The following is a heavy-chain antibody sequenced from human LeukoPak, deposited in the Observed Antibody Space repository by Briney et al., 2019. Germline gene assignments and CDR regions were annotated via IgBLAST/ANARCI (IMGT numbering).Heavy chain of an antibody. V-gene: IGHV3-74*01. CDR1: GFTFSNYW. Sequence: GGSLRLSCAASGFTFSNYWMHWVRQAPGKGLVWVSRINSDGINTSYADSVKGRFTISRDNSKNTLYLQMNSLRAEDTAVYYCAKVTGYSYGQFDYWGQGTLVTVSS. CDR2: INSDGINT. D-gene: IGHD5-18*01. J-gene: IGHJ4*02. CDR3: AKVTGYSYGQFDY.